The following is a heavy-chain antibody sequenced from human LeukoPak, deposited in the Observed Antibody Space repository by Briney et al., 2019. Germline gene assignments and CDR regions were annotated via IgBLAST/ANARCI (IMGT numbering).Heavy chain of an antibody. V-gene: IGHV4-38-2*02. Sequence: SETLSLTCTVSGYSISSGYYWGWIRQPPGKGLEWIGSIYHSGSTYYNPSLKSRVTIPVDTSKNQFSLKLSSVNAADTAVYYCARDRGDCSSHSWNNWFDPWGQGTLVTVSS. CDR2: IYHSGST. CDR3: ARDRGDCSSHSWNNWFDP. D-gene: IGHD2-2*01. CDR1: GYSISSGYY. J-gene: IGHJ5*02.